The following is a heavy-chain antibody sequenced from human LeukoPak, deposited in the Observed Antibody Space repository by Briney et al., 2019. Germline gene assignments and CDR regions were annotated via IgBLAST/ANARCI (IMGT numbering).Heavy chain of an antibody. Sequence: GASVKVSCKASGYTFTGYYMHWVRQAPGQGLEWMGWINPNSGGTNYAQKFQGRVTMTRDTSISTAYMELSRLRSDDTAVYYCARIDTPNYYDSSGYYQDAFDIWGQGTMVTVSS. V-gene: IGHV1-2*02. D-gene: IGHD3-22*01. CDR2: INPNSGGT. CDR3: ARIDTPNYYDSSGYYQDAFDI. J-gene: IGHJ3*02. CDR1: GYTFTGYY.